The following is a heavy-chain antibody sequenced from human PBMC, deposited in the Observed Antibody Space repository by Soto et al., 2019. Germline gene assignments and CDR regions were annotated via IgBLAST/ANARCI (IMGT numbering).Heavy chain of an antibody. D-gene: IGHD4-17*01. CDR2: INYSGRT. CDR3: ARHSYGDYDDAFDI. V-gene: IGHV4-59*08. CDR1: GGSISSSY. J-gene: IGHJ3*02. Sequence: QVQLQESGPGLVKPSETLSLTCTVSGGSISSSYCSWIRQPPGKGLEWIGYINYSGRTNYNPSLKSRVTIPIDTSKNQFSLKLSSVTAADTAVYYCARHSYGDYDDAFDIWGQGTMVTVSS.